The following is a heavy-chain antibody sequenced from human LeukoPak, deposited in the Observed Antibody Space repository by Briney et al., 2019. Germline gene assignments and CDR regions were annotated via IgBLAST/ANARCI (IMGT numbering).Heavy chain of an antibody. V-gene: IGHV3-7*01. D-gene: IGHD1-14*01. CDR1: GFTFSSYW. CDR3: AREVPGGIGAFDI. CDR2: IKQDGSEK. Sequence: PGGSLRLSCAASGFTFSSYWMSWVRQAPGKGLEWVANIKQDGSEKYYVDSVKGRFTISRDNAKNSLYLQMNSLRAEDTAVYYCAREVPGGIGAFDIWGQGTMVTVSS. J-gene: IGHJ3*02.